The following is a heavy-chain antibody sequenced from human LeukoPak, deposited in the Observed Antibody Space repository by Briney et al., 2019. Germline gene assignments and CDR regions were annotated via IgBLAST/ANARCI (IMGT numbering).Heavy chain of an antibody. V-gene: IGHV4-4*02. D-gene: IGHD5-18*01. Sequence: SGTLSLTCAVSGGSISSSNWWCWVRQPPAKGLEWMGGIYHSGGTNYNPPLKSRVTISVDTSKNQCSLELSSVTAADTAVYYCARTAYYYYYMVVWGKGSKGTVSS. CDR1: GGSISSSNW. CDR3: ARTAYYYYYMVV. J-gene: IGHJ6*03. CDR2: IYHSGGT.